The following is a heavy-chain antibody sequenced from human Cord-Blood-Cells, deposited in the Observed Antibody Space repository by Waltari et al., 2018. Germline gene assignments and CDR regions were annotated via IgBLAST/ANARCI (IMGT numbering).Heavy chain of an antibody. J-gene: IGHJ3*02. CDR1: GGSISSSSYY. CDR3: ARLLGVGDAFDI. V-gene: IGHV4-39*07. CDR2: IYYSGST. D-gene: IGHD3-3*01. Sequence: QLQLQESGPGLVKPSETLSLTCTVSGGSISSSSYYWGWIRQPPGKGLEWIGSIYYSGSTYHNPSLKSRVTISVDTSKNQFSLKLSSVTAADTAVYYCARLLGVGDAFDIWGQGTMVTVSS.